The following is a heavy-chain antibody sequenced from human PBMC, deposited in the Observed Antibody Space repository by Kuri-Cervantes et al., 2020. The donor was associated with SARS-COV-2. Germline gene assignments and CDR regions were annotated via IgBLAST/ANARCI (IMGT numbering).Heavy chain of an antibody. CDR2: ISYGGSNK. D-gene: IGHD3-22*01. Sequence: GGSLRLSCAASGFTFSSYSMNWVRQAPGKGPEWVAVISYGGSNKYYADSVKGRFTISRDNSKNTLFLQMNSLRAEDTAVYYCAKDHDPHYYDSSGYYAYWGQGTLVTVSS. V-gene: IGHV3-30*18. J-gene: IGHJ4*02. CDR1: GFTFSSYS. CDR3: AKDHDPHYYDSSGYYAY.